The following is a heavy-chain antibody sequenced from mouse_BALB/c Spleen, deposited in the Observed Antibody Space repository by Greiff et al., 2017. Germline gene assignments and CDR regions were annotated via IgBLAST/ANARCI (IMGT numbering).Heavy chain of an antibody. CDR2: ISSGGSYT. CDR3: ARQGSTMITTRAMDY. CDR1: GFTFSSYG. Sequence: EVQVVESGGDLVKPGGSLKLSCAASGFTFSSYGMSWVRQTPDKRLEWVATISSGGSYTYYPDSVKVRFTISRDNAKNTLYLQMSSLKSEDTAMYYCARQGSTMITTRAMDYWGQGTSVTVSA. V-gene: IGHV5-6*01. D-gene: IGHD2-4*01. J-gene: IGHJ4*01.